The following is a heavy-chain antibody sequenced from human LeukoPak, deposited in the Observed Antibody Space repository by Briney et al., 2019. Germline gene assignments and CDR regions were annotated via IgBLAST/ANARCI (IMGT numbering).Heavy chain of an antibody. V-gene: IGHV3-49*04. CDR2: IRGKPLERVCFSRRKTFYGTT. Sequence: PGGSLRLSCTASGFTFGDYVMSWVRQAPGKGLEWVGFIRGKPLERVCFSRRKTFYGTTEYAASVKGRFIISRDDSSSIAYLQMNSLKVEDTAIYYCVRGGGDILSGHYSLLDHWGQGTLVTVSS. CDR1: GFTFGDYV. CDR3: VRGGGDILSGHYSLLDH. D-gene: IGHD3-9*01. J-gene: IGHJ4*02.